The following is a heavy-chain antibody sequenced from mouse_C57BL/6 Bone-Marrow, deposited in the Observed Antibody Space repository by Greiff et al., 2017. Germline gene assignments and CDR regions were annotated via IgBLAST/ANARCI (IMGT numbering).Heavy chain of an antibody. Sequence: EVQLVESGGGLVKPGGSLKLSCAASGFTFSDYGMHWVRQAPEKGLEWVAYISSGSSTIYYADTVKGRFTISRDNAKNTLFLQMTSLRSEDTAMYYCARGYSNYVGGAKDYWGQGTSVTVSS. CDR2: ISSGSSTI. CDR1: GFTFSDYG. J-gene: IGHJ4*01. D-gene: IGHD2-5*01. V-gene: IGHV5-17*01. CDR3: ARGYSNYVGGAKDY.